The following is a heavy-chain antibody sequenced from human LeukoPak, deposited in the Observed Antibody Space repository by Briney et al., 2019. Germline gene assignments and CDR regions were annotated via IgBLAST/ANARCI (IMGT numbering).Heavy chain of an antibody. CDR1: GYSFTSND. J-gene: IGHJ3*02. V-gene: IGHV1-18*01. Sequence: ASVKVSCKASGYSFTSNDISWVRQAPGQGLEWMGWINPYNGNTNYAQKLQGRVTMTTDTSTSTAYMELSSLRSDDTAVYYCARFGLGKHIEVAGIPFDIWGQGTMVTVSS. CDR3: ARFGLGKHIEVAGIPFDI. CDR2: INPYNGNT. D-gene: IGHD6-19*01.